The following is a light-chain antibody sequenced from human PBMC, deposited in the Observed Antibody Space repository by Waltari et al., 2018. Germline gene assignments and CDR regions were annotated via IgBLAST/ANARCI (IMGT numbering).Light chain of an antibody. J-gene: IGKJ3*01. CDR1: QGINNW. Sequence: DIQMTQSPSSVSASVGDRVTITCRASQGINNWLAWYQQKPGRAPKLLIYFASTLQSGVPSRFSGSGSGTEFTLTISSLQSEDFAVYYCQQAYSFPFTFGPGTKVDI. CDR3: QQAYSFPFT. V-gene: IGKV1-12*01. CDR2: FAS.